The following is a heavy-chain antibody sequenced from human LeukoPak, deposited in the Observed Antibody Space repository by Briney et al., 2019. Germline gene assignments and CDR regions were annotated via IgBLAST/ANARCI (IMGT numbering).Heavy chain of an antibody. D-gene: IGHD3-22*01. Sequence: GASVKVSCKASGYTFTSYGISWVRQAPGQGLEWMGWISAYNGNTNYAQKLQGRVTMTTDTSTSTAYMDLKSLRSDDTAVYYCARASSGYNPRGWFDPWGQGTLVTVSS. CDR2: ISAYNGNT. CDR1: GYTFTSYG. V-gene: IGHV1-18*01. J-gene: IGHJ5*02. CDR3: ARASSGYNPRGWFDP.